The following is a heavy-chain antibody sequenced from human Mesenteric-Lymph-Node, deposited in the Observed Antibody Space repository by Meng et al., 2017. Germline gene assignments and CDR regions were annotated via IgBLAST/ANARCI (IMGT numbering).Heavy chain of an antibody. J-gene: IGHJ4*02. CDR2: IKEDGGEK. CDR1: GFTFSTYW. CDR3: ARRAVDGTSDY. Sequence: GESLKISCAASGFTFSTYWMTWVRQAPGKGLEWVAQIKEDGGEKYYVDSVKGRFTISRDNAKNSLYLQMNSLRAEDTAVYYCARRAVDGTSDYWGQGTLVTVSS. D-gene: IGHD6-19*01. V-gene: IGHV3-7*01.